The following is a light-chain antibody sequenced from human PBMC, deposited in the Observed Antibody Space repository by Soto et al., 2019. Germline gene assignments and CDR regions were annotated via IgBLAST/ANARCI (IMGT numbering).Light chain of an antibody. CDR1: QSVGGD. J-gene: IGKJ4*01. V-gene: IGKV3-15*01. Sequence: ERVMTQSPATLSVSPGERATLSCRASQSVGGDLAWYQQKPGQAPRLLIYGASSRAPGIPDRFSGSGSGTEFTLTISSLQSEDSAVYYCQQYENWPQPTFGGGTKVDIK. CDR2: GAS. CDR3: QQYENWPQPT.